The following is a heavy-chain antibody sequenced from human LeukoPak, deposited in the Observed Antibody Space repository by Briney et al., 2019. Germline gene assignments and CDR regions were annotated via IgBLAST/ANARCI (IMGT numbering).Heavy chain of an antibody. CDR2: INQDGTHR. Sequence: GSLRLSCTASGISFSSSWMHWIRQAPGKGPEWVANINQDGTHRYYVDSVEGRFTVSRDTAKNSVYLEMNSLRAEDTAVYYCARDRGYTSYDFWGQGILVTVSS. CDR3: ARDRGYTSYDF. CDR1: GISFSSSW. J-gene: IGHJ4*02. D-gene: IGHD5-18*01. V-gene: IGHV3-7*01.